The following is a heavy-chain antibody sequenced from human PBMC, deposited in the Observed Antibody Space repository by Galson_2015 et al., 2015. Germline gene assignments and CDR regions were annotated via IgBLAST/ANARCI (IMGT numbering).Heavy chain of an antibody. Sequence: SLRLSCAASGFTFSGYEMNWVRQAPGKGLEWVSSISSSSSYIYYADSVKGRFTISRDNARNSLYLQMNSLRAEDTAVYYCARSYDTGRVYWGQGTLVTVSS. D-gene: IGHD3-9*01. CDR1: GFTFSGYE. CDR3: ARSYDTGRVY. V-gene: IGHV3-21*01. CDR2: ISSSSSYI. J-gene: IGHJ4*02.